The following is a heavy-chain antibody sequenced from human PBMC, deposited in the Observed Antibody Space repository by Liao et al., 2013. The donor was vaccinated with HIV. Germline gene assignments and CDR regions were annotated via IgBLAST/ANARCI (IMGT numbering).Heavy chain of an antibody. Sequence: QVQLQESGPGLVKPSETLSLTCXVSGGSISPYYWSWIRQPAGKGLEWIGRIYASGTTYYSPSLDRRTTMSVDRSKNQFALKLTSVTAADTAVYYCARETGGFGQGYRYLEFWGQGILVTVSS. D-gene: IGHD3-16*02. V-gene: IGHV4-4*07. CDR1: GGSISPYY. CDR2: IYASGTT. CDR3: ARETGGFGQGYRYLEF. J-gene: IGHJ4*02.